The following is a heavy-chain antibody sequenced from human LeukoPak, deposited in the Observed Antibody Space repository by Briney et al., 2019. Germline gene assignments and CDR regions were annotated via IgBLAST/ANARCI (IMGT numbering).Heavy chain of an antibody. J-gene: IGHJ4*02. D-gene: IGHD6-19*01. CDR2: IYYRGST. CDR1: GGSISSYY. Sequence: PSETLSLTCTVSGGSISSYYWSWIRQPPGKGLEWVGYIYYRGSTNYNTSLHSRATISVDTSQNQFSLKVNSVTAADTAVYYGARVYSTGWNYFDNWGQGTLVTVSS. CDR3: ARVYSTGWNYFDN. V-gene: IGHV4-59*01.